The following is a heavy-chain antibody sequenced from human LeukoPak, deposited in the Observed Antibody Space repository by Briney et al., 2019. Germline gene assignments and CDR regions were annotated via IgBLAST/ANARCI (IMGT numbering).Heavy chain of an antibody. CDR1: GYTFSSYH. J-gene: IGHJ4*02. CDR2: MSPSNSNT. CDR3: ARSDRNFDY. Sequence: GASLKVSCKASGYTFSSYHVNWVRQATGQGLEWMGRMSPSNSNTVNARKFQGRATMARNASTGTACGELSSLRSEDTAVYFCARSDRNFDYWGQGTLVTDSS. V-gene: IGHV1-8*01.